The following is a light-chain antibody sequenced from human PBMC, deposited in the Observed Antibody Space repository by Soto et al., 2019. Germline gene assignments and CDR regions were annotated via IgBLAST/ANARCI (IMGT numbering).Light chain of an antibody. J-gene: IGKJ5*01. CDR3: QQYHSYPL. CDR2: AAS. CDR1: QGISSY. V-gene: IGKV1-8*01. Sequence: AIRMTQSPSSLSASTGDRVTITCRASQGISSYLAWYQQKPGKAPKLLIYAASTLQSGVPSRFSGSGSGTDFTLTISCLQSEDFATYYCQQYHSYPLFGQGTRLEI.